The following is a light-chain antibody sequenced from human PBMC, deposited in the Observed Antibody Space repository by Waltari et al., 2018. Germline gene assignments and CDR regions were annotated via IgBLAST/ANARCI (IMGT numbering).Light chain of an antibody. J-gene: IGKJ1*01. CDR3: QQRYNWPRT. CDR2: DTS. V-gene: IGKV3-11*01. CDR1: QSVSAY. Sequence: EIVLTQSPATLSLSPGERATLSCRASQSVSAYLAWYQQRPGKAPRLLIYDTSNRATGIPARFSGSGAGTDFTLTISSLEPEDFAFYYCQQRYNWPRTFGQGTKVEIK.